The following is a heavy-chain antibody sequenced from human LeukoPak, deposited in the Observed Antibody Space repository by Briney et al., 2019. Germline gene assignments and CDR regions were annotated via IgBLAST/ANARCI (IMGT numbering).Heavy chain of an antibody. V-gene: IGHV1-18*01. CDR3: ARWGTRSAYSVVDY. J-gene: IGHJ4*02. CDR2: ISAYNGNT. D-gene: IGHD2-21*01. Sequence: APMKVSCMASGYTFTSYGISWVRQAPGQGLEWMGWISAYNGNTNYAQKLQGRVTMTTDTSTSTAYMELRSLRSDDTAVYYCARWGTRSAYSVVDYWGQGTLVTVSS. CDR1: GYTFTSYG.